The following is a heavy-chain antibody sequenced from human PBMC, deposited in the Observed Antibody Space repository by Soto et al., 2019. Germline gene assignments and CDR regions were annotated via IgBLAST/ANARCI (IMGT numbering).Heavy chain of an antibody. D-gene: IGHD5-12*01. CDR3: ARGGVGYSGYDGLLDY. V-gene: IGHV4-59*01. J-gene: IGHJ4*02. CDR2: IYYSGST. Sequence: PSETLSLTCTVSGGSISSYYWSWIRQPPGKGLEWIGYIYYSGSTNYNPSLKSRVTISVDTSKNQFSLKLSSVTAADTAVYYCARGGVGYSGYDGLLDYWGQGTLVTVSS. CDR1: GGSISSYY.